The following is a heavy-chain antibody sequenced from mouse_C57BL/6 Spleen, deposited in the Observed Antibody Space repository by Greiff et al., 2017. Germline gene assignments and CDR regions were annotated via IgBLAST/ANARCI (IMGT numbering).Heavy chain of an antibody. CDR1: GFTFSDYG. D-gene: IGHD2-4*01. CDR3: ARTVYYDYDGRGYFDY. CDR2: ISSGSSTI. V-gene: IGHV5-17*01. J-gene: IGHJ2*01. Sequence: EVKLVESGGGLVKPGGSLKLSCAASGFTFSDYGMHWVRQAPEKGLEWVAYISSGSSTIYYADTVKGRFTISRDNAKNTLFLQMTSLRSEDTAMYYCARTVYYDYDGRGYFDYWGQGTTLTVSS.